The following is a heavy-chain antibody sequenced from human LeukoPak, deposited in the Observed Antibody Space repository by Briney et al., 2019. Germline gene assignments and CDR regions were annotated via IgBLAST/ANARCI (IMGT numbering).Heavy chain of an antibody. CDR3: AGAPVWDGVYAFDI. CDR1: GGSISSGSYY. Sequence: SQTLSLTCTVSGGSISSGSYYWSWIRQPAGKGLEWIGRIYTSGSTNYNPSLKSRVTISVDTSKNQFSLKLSSVTAADTAVYYCAGAPVWDGVYAFDIWGQGTMVTVSS. V-gene: IGHV4-61*02. CDR2: IYTSGST. J-gene: IGHJ3*02. D-gene: IGHD3-16*01.